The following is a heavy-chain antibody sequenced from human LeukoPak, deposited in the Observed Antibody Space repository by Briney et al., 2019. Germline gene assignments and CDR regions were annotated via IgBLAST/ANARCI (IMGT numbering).Heavy chain of an antibody. Sequence: ASVKVSCKASGYTFTSYGISWVRQAPGQGLEWMGWISVYNDNTAYAQKLQGRVTMTTDTSTSTAYVELRSLRSDDTAVYYCARVRSIAARPAYFDYWGQGTLVTVSS. CDR2: ISVYNDNT. CDR3: ARVRSIAARPAYFDY. J-gene: IGHJ4*02. CDR1: GYTFTSYG. D-gene: IGHD6-6*01. V-gene: IGHV1-18*01.